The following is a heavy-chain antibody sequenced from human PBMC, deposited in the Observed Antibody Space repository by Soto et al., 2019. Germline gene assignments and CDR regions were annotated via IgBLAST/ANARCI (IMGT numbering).Heavy chain of an antibody. D-gene: IGHD6-19*01. Sequence: QVLLVQSGAEVKKPGASVKVSCKASGYTFPSYGIRWIRQAPGQGLGWMGWISAHNGHTKYTQNFQGRVNMTTDISTSTANMELRVLRSDDTALYYCARDGCGWPDHWGQGTLVTVSS. CDR3: ARDGCGWPDH. CDR1: GYTFPSYG. V-gene: IGHV1-18*01. J-gene: IGHJ4*02. CDR2: ISAHNGHT.